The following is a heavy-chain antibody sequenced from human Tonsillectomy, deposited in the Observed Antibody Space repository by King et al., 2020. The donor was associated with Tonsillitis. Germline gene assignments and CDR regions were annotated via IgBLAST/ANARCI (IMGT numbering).Heavy chain of an antibody. V-gene: IGHV4-31*03. CDR1: GGSISSGGYY. CDR2: IYDSGST. D-gene: IGHD3-22*01. J-gene: IGHJ4*02. Sequence: QVQLQESGPGLVKPSQTLSLTCTVSGGSISSGGYYWSWIRQHPGKGLEWIGYIYDSGSTYYNPSLKSRVTISVDTSKNQFSLKLSSVTAADTAVYYCAREDHNLGYYYDSRSTIDYWGQGTLVTVSS. CDR3: AREDHNLGYYYDSRSTIDY.